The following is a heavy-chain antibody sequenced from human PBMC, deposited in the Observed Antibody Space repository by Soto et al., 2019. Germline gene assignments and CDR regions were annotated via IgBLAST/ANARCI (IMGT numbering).Heavy chain of an antibody. CDR1: GFTFSTYA. V-gene: IGHV3-23*01. CDR2: VSGSGTIT. Sequence: PGGSLRLSCAASGFTFSTYAMSWVRQAPGKGLEWVSVVSGSGTITYYADSVKGRFTISRDNSKNTLYLQMNSLRVEDTAVYYCAIDSKRFDYWGQGTLVTVSS. J-gene: IGHJ4*02. CDR3: AIDSKRFDY.